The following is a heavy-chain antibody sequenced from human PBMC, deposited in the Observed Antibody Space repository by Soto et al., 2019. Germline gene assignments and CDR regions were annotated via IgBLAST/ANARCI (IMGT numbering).Heavy chain of an antibody. Sequence: QVQLVQSGAEVKKPGSSVKVSCKASGGTFSSYAISWVRQAPGQGLEWMGGIIPIFGTANYAQKFQGRVTITADESTSTAYMELSSLRSEDTAMYYCARADYDILTGYYNWFDPWGQGTLVTVSS. J-gene: IGHJ5*02. D-gene: IGHD3-9*01. CDR1: GGTFSSYA. CDR2: IIPIFGTA. V-gene: IGHV1-69*01. CDR3: ARADYDILTGYYNWFDP.